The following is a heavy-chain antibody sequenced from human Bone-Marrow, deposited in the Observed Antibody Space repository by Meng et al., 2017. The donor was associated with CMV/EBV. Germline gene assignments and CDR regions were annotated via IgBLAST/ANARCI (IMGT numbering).Heavy chain of an antibody. CDR2: VDISGFIM. D-gene: IGHD5-12*01. J-gene: IGHJ4*02. V-gene: IGHV3-23*05. Sequence: GESLKISCVASGFTFSNYAMSWVRQALGKGQEWVSTVDISGFIMYYRDSVKGRFTISRDNSKNTLFLQMDSLGVEDTAVYYCATAGYSGYDRPHWGQGALVTVSS. CDR3: ATAGYSGYDRPH. CDR1: GFTFSNYA.